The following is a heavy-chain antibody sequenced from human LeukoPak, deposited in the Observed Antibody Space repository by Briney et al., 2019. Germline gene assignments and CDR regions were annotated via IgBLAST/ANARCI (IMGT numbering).Heavy chain of an antibody. V-gene: IGHV4-4*07. CDR3: ARGSGITMVRGVNPLDY. Sequence: SETLSLTCTVSGGSISSYYWSWIRQPAGKGLEWIGRIYTSGSTNYNPSLKSRVTISVDTSKNQFSLKLSSVTAADTAVYYCARGSGITMVRGVNPLDYWGQGTLVTVSS. J-gene: IGHJ4*02. D-gene: IGHD3-10*01. CDR1: GGSISSYY. CDR2: IYTSGST.